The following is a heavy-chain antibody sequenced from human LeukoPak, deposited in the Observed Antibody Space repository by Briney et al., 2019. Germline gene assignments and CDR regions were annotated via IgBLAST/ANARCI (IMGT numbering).Heavy chain of an antibody. Sequence: GGSLRLSCAASRFTFSSYGMHWVRQAPGKGLEWVVVIWYDGSNKYYADSVKGRFTISRDNSKNTLYLQMNSLRAEDTAVYYCARAHSFYDSSGTLDYWGQGTLVTVSS. CDR2: IWYDGSNK. V-gene: IGHV3-33*01. CDR3: ARAHSFYDSSGTLDY. D-gene: IGHD3-22*01. CDR1: RFTFSSYG. J-gene: IGHJ4*02.